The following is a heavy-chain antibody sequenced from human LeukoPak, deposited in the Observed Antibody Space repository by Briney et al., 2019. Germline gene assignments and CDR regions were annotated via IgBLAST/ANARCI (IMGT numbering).Heavy chain of an antibody. D-gene: IGHD3-3*01. CDR1: GFTFSSYA. Sequence: GGSLRLSCAASGFTFSSYAMHWLRQAPGKRLEYVSAISSNGGSTYYANSVKGRFTISRDNSKNTLYLQMGSLRAEDMAVYYCARGRELRSNLPDYFDYWGQGTLVTVSS. V-gene: IGHV3-64*01. CDR2: ISSNGGST. CDR3: ARGRELRSNLPDYFDY. J-gene: IGHJ4*02.